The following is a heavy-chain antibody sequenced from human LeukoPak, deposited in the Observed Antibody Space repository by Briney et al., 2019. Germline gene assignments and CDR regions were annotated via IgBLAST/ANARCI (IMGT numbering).Heavy chain of an antibody. Sequence: ASETLSLTCAVFGGSFSDYYWSWIRQPPGKGLEWIGEINHSGSTNYNPSLKSRVTMSVDTSKNQFSLKLSSVTAADTAVYYCARHDYGDFVWGGRRYNWFAPWGRGTPVTVAS. CDR2: INHSGST. CDR3: ARHDYGDFVWGGRRYNWFAP. J-gene: IGHJ5*02. V-gene: IGHV4-34*01. CDR1: GGSFSDYY. D-gene: IGHD4-17*01.